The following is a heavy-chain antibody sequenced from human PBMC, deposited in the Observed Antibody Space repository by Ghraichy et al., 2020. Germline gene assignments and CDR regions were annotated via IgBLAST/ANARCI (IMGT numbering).Heavy chain of an antibody. J-gene: IGHJ6*03. CDR2: IKQDGSEK. V-gene: IGHV3-7*01. CDR3: VKHYYGSGSYSQTYYYYYYMDV. CDR1: GFTFSSYW. Sequence: GGTLRLSCAASGFTFSSYWMSWVRQSPGKGLEWVANIKQDGSEKYYVDSVKGRFTISRDNAKNSLYLQMNSLRAEDTAVYYCVKHYYGSGSYSQTYYYYYYMDVWGKGTTVTVSS. D-gene: IGHD3-10*01.